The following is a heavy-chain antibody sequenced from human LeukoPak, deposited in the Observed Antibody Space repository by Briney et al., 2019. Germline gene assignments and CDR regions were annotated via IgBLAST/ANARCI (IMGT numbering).Heavy chain of an antibody. Sequence: GGPLRLSCAASGFTFEDYGMSWVRQAPGKGLEWVSGINWNGGSTGYADSVKGRFTISRDNAKNSLYLQMNGLRAEDTALYYCARPAPYDSSSFDYWGQGTLVTVSS. CDR1: GFTFEDYG. CDR3: ARPAPYDSSSFDY. V-gene: IGHV3-20*04. CDR2: INWNGGST. D-gene: IGHD3-22*01. J-gene: IGHJ4*02.